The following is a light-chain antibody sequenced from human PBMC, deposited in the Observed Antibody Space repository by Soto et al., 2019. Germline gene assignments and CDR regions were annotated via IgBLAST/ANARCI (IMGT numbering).Light chain of an antibody. J-gene: IGKJ1*01. Sequence: EIVLTQSPATLSLSPGERATLSCRASQSVSSYLAWYQQKPGQDPRLLLYDASTSATGITAGFSGSGSGTAFITPTSSIEHEDFAVYYCQQRSNWPPRTFGEGTKVDIK. CDR3: QQRSNWPPRT. CDR2: DAS. V-gene: IGKV3-11*01. CDR1: QSVSSY.